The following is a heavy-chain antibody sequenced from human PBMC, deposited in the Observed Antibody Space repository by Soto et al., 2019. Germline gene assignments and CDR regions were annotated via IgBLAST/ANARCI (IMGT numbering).Heavy chain of an antibody. D-gene: IGHD1-26*01. J-gene: IGHJ5*02. V-gene: IGHV1-69*05. CDR1: GGTFSSYA. CDR2: IIPIFGTA. CDR3: AGEVGAPSIWFDP. Sequence: QVQLVQSGAEVKKPGSSVKVSCKASGGTFSSYAISWVRQAPGQGLEWMGGIIPIFGTANYAQKFQGRVTXTXDXXTSTAYMELSSLRFEDTAVDYFAGEVGAPSIWFDPWGEGTLVTVSS.